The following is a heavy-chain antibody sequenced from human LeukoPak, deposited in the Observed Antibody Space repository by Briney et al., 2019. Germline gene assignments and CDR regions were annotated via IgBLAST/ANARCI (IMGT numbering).Heavy chain of an antibody. CDR2: ISYDGSNK. V-gene: IGHV3-30*18. J-gene: IGHJ6*03. CDR3: AKDLWGSTYYMDV. D-gene: IGHD3-16*01. CDR1: GFTFSSYG. Sequence: PGGSLRLSCAASGFTFSSYGMHWVRQAPGKGLEWVAVISYDGSNKYYADSVKGRFTISRDNSKNTLYLQMNSLRAEDTAVYYCAKDLWGSTYYMDVWGKGTTVTVSS.